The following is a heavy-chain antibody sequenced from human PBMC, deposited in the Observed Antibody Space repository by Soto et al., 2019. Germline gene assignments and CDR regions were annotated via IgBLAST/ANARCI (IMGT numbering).Heavy chain of an antibody. CDR2: INGGGGHT. V-gene: IGHV3-23*01. CDR3: ATAHWVYSSTWFFFDY. CDR1: GFKFSNFA. D-gene: IGHD2-2*01. Sequence: EVQLLQSGGGLVQPGGSLRLSCAASGFKFSNFAMRWIRQAPGEGLEWVSGINGGGGHTDYADSVKGRFTISRDNSKNTLYLQMSSLRVEDTAVYYCATAHWVYSSTWFFFDYWGQGSLVTVSS. J-gene: IGHJ4*02.